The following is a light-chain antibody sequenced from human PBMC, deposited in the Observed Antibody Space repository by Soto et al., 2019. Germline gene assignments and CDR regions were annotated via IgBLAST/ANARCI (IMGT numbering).Light chain of an antibody. CDR1: QSIGLA. Sequence: EIVLTQSPATLSLSPGERATLSCRASQSIGLAIAWYQHKPGQAPRLLIFDASQRATGIPDRFSGSGSGTDFTLTISRLEPEDFAVYYCQQYGSSITFGQGTRLEIK. V-gene: IGKV3-20*01. CDR2: DAS. CDR3: QQYGSSIT. J-gene: IGKJ5*01.